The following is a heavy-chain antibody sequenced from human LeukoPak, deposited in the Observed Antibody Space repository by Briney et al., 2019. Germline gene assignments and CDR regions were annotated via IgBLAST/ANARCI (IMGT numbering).Heavy chain of an antibody. D-gene: IGHD6-25*01. J-gene: IGHJ4*02. Sequence: GGSLRLSCEASGFSLSTYFVSWIRQARGKRLEWVSYITNTGRSTNYADAVKGRFTISRDNAKQSVYLEMTDLRAEDTAVYYCAREASGNYHVFDSWGQGTLVTVSS. V-gene: IGHV3-11*04. CDR3: AREASGNYHVFDS. CDR2: ITNTGRST. CDR1: GFSLSTYF.